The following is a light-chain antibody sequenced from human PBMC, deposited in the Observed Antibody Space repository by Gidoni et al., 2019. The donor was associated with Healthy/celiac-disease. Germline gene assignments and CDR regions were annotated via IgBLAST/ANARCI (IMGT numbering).Light chain of an antibody. V-gene: IGLV2-14*01. J-gene: IGLJ2*01. CDR1: SSDVGGYNY. CDR3: SSYTSSSTLCVV. Sequence: QSALTKPASVSGSPGQSITISCTGTSSDVGGYNYVSWYQQHPGKAPKLMIYEVSNRPSGVSNRFSGSKSGNTASLTISGLQAEDEADYYCSSYTSSSTLCVVFGGGTKLTVL. CDR2: EVS.